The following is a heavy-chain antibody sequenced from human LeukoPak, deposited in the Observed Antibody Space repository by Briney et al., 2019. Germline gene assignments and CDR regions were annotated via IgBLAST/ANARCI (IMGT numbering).Heavy chain of an antibody. Sequence: GGSLRLSCAASGFTVSSNYMSWVRQAPGKGLEWVSVIYSGGSTYYADSVKGRFTISRDNSKNTLYLQMNSLRAEDTAVYYCAREHYDSSGYYSDYWGQGTLVTVSS. D-gene: IGHD3-22*01. V-gene: IGHV3-53*01. J-gene: IGHJ4*02. CDR2: IYSGGST. CDR1: GFTVSSNY. CDR3: AREHYDSSGYYSDY.